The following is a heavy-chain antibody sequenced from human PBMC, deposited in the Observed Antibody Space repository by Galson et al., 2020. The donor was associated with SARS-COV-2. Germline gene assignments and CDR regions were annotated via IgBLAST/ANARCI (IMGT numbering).Heavy chain of an antibody. V-gene: IGHV3-15*01. CDR3: TTVGNIVVVPAAMYYYYYGMDV. D-gene: IGHD2-2*01. CDR1: GFTFSNAW. CDR2: IKSKTDGGTT. J-gene: IGHJ6*02. Sequence: EGSLRLSCAASGFTFSNAWMSWVRQAPGKGLEWVGRIKSKTDGGTTDYAAPVKGRFTISRDDSKNTLYLQMNSLKTEDTAVYYCTTVGNIVVVPAAMYYYYYGMDVWGQGTTVTVSS.